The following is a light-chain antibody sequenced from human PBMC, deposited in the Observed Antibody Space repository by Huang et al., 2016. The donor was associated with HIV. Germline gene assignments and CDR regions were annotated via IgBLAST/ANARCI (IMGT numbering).Light chain of an antibody. CDR2: DAS. J-gene: IGKJ4*01. CDR1: QSVSSSY. V-gene: IGKV3-20*01. Sequence: EIVLTQSPGTLSLSPGERATLSCRASQSVSSSYLAWYQQKPGQAPRLLSYDASSRAAGIPDRFSGRGSGTDFTLTISRLEPEDFTVYYCQQYGSSQLTFGGGTKVEIK. CDR3: QQYGSSQLT.